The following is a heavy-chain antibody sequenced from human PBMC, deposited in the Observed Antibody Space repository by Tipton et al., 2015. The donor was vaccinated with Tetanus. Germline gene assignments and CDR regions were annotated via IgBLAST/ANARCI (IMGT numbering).Heavy chain of an antibody. Sequence: SLRLSCAASGFIFSDYEMVWVRQAPGRGLEWVSFINHNGNTIFYGDPVRGRFTISRDNAKNSLYLQMNSLRDEDTAIYYCARRKDLDAWGQGTSVTVSS. CDR2: INHNGNTI. V-gene: IGHV3-48*03. D-gene: IGHD2-15*01. J-gene: IGHJ6*02. CDR3: ARRKDLDA. CDR1: GFIFSDYE.